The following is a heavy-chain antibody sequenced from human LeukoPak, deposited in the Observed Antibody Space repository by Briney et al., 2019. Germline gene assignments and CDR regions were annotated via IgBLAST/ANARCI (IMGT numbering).Heavy chain of an antibody. J-gene: IGHJ3*02. CDR3: AKVVGDPPGAFDI. V-gene: IGHV3-9*01. D-gene: IGHD1-26*01. CDR1: GFTFDDYA. Sequence: PGGSLRLSCAASGFTFDDYAMHWVRQAPGKGLEWVSGISWNSGSIGYADSVKGRFTISRDNAKNSLYLQMNSLRAEGTALYYCAKVVGDPPGAFDIWGQGTMVTVSS. CDR2: ISWNSGSI.